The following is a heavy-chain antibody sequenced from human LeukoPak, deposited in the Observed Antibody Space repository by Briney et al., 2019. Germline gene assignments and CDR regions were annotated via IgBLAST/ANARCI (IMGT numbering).Heavy chain of an antibody. D-gene: IGHD4-11*01. CDR2: MNLNRGNT. CDR3: ARDRVDVYSNYGLEY. CDR1: VYPLTRYD. V-gene: IGHV1-8*01. J-gene: IGHJ4*02. Sequence: ASVKVSCTAAVYPLTRYDINLTSEASGPGPEWMGWMNLNRGNTGYAQKLQGRVTMTRITSISTAYMELSSLRAEDTAVYYCARDRVDVYSNYGLEYWGQGTLVTVSS.